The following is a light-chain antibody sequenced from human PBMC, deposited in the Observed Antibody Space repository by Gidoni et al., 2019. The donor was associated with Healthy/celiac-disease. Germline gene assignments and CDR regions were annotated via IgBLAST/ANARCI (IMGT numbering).Light chain of an antibody. CDR1: SSHVGGYTY. Sequence: QSALPQPASVSGSPGQSITISCTGTSSHVGGYTYVSWYQQHPGKAPKLMIYEVSNRPSGVSNRFSGSKSGNTASLTISGLQAEDEADYYCSSYTSSSAYVFGTGTKVTVL. CDR2: EVS. V-gene: IGLV2-14*01. J-gene: IGLJ1*01. CDR3: SSYTSSSAYV.